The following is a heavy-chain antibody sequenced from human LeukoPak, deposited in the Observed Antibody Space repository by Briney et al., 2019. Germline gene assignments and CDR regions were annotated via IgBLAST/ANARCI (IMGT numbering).Heavy chain of an antibody. J-gene: IGHJ4*02. CDR3: ARRGVRYNWNPDY. CDR1: GGHISDYY. D-gene: IGHD1-20*01. V-gene: IGHV4-59*12. Sequence: SETLSLTCTISGGHISDYYWGWIRQPPGKGLEWIGYVHSSGDTNYNSSLNSRVTISLDTSKNDFSLKLTSVTAADTAVYYCARRGVRYNWNPDYWGQGTLVTVSS. CDR2: VHSSGDT.